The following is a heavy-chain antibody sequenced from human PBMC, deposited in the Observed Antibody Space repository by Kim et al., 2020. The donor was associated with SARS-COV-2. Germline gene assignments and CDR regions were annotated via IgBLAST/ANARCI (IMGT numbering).Heavy chain of an antibody. CDR3: ATEKISPYYFDY. D-gene: IGHD2-15*01. CDR2: INHSGST. V-gene: IGHV4-34*01. Sequence: SETLSLTCAVYGGSFSGYYWSWIRQPPGKGLEWIGEINHSGSTNYNPSLKSRVTISVDTSKNQFSLKLSSVTAADTAVYYCATEKISPYYFDYWGQGTLV. J-gene: IGHJ4*02. CDR1: GGSFSGYY.